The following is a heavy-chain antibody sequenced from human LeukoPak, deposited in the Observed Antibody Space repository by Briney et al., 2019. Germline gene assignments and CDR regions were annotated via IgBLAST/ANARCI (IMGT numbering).Heavy chain of an antibody. V-gene: IGHV3-48*01. CDR3: ARDDSGYDFLFDY. CDR2: ISSSSSTI. Sequence: GGSLRLSCAASGFTFSSYSMNWVRQAPGKGLEWVSYISSSSSTIYYADSVKGRFTISRDNAKNSLYLQMNSLRAEDTAVYYXARDDSGYDFLFDYWGQGTLVTVSS. D-gene: IGHD5-12*01. J-gene: IGHJ4*02. CDR1: GFTFSSYS.